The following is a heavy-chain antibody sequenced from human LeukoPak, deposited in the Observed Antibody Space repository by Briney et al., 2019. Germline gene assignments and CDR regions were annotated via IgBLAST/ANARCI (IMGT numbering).Heavy chain of an antibody. J-gene: IGHJ4*02. CDR1: GGSFSGYY. CDR2: INHSGST. Sequence: SETLSLTCAVYGGSFSGYYWSWIHQPPGKGLEWIGEINHSGSTNYNPSLKSRVTISVDTSKNQFSLKLSSVTAADTAVYYCARGGVTYSSGAADFDYWGQGTLVTVSS. V-gene: IGHV4-34*01. D-gene: IGHD2-15*01. CDR3: ARGGVTYSSGAADFDY.